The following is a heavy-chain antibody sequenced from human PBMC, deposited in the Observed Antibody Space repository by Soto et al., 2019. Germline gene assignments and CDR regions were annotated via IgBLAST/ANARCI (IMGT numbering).Heavy chain of an antibody. J-gene: IGHJ5*02. CDR1: GYTFTSYG. CDR3: AREVSLYDYVWGSYPPGENWFDP. Sequence: ASVKVSCKASGYTFTSYGISWVRQAPGQGLEWMGWISAYNGNTNYAQKLQGRVTMTTDTSTSTAYMELRSLRSDDTAVYYCAREVSLYDYVWGSYPPGENWFDPWGQGTLVTVSS. D-gene: IGHD3-16*02. V-gene: IGHV1-18*01. CDR2: ISAYNGNT.